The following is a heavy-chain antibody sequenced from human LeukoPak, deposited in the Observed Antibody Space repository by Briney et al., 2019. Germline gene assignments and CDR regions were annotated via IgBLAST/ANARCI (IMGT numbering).Heavy chain of an antibody. CDR2: VKTKADGGTR. Sequence: GGSLRLSCAASGFTFSSTVMTWVRQAPGKGLEWVGRVKTKADGGTRDYAAPVEGRFTISRDDSENTLYLQMDSLKTEDTAVYYCTSDPRIGRYFDYWGQGTLVTVSS. CDR3: TSDPRIGRYFDY. J-gene: IGHJ4*02. V-gene: IGHV3-15*01. D-gene: IGHD1-26*01. CDR1: GFTFSSTV.